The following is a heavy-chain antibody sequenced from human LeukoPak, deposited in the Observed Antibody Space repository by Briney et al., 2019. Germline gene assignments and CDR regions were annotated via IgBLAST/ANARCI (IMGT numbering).Heavy chain of an antibody. D-gene: IGHD4-23*01. V-gene: IGHV3-73*01. Sequence: GGSLRLSCAASGFTFSGSAMHWVRQASGKGLEWVGRIRSKANSYATAYAASVKGRFTISRDDSKYTAYLQMNSLKTEDTAVYYCTRLTPDYGGKDYWGQGTLVTVSS. CDR3: TRLTPDYGGKDY. CDR1: GFTFSGSA. CDR2: IRSKANSYAT. J-gene: IGHJ4*02.